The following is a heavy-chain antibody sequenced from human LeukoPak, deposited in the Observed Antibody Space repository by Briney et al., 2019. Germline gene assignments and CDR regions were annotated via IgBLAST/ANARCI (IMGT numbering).Heavy chain of an antibody. CDR1: GFTLSRYW. Sequence: GWSLRLSCAASGFTLSRYWMSWVRQAPGKGLEWVANMKQDGSEKNYVDSVKGRFTISRDNAENSLHLQMNSLRAEDTAVYYCARDFNYYDSSVNYFDYWGQGTLVTVSS. J-gene: IGHJ4*02. D-gene: IGHD3-22*01. CDR2: MKQDGSEK. CDR3: ARDFNYYDSSVNYFDY. V-gene: IGHV3-7*01.